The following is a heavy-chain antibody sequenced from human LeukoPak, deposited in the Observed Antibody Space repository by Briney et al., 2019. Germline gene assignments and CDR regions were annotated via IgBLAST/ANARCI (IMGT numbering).Heavy chain of an antibody. CDR2: ITDNGVST. D-gene: IGHD2-15*01. CDR1: GFTISSYD. CDR3: AKVMSSGGSRANWFDP. Sequence: GGSLRLSCAASGFTISSYDMSWVRQAPGKGLEWVSSITDNGVSTYYADSVKGRFTISRDNSKNTLYLQMNSLRAEDTAVYYCAKVMSSGGSRANWFDPWGQGTLVTVSS. J-gene: IGHJ5*02. V-gene: IGHV3-23*01.